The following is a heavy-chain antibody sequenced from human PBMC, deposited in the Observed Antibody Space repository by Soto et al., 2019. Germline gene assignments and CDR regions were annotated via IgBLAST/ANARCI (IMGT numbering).Heavy chain of an antibody. D-gene: IGHD6-25*01. CDR2: INVGNGDT. CDR1: GYTFTAFA. Sequence: QVHLVQSGAEVKKPGASVKVSCKTFGYTFTAFAVHWVRQASGQRLEWMGWINVGNGDTKSSQNLQGRVTITRDTSASTVYMELSSLRSEDTAVYYCVRVGGSGWTLDFWGQGTLVTVSS. CDR3: VRVGGSGWTLDF. J-gene: IGHJ4*02. V-gene: IGHV1-3*01.